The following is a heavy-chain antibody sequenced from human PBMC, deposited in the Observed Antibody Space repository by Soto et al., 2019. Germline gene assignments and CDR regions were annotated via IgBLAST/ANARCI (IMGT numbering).Heavy chain of an antibody. J-gene: IGHJ5*02. CDR3: ARPKGYCSGGSCYDNWFDP. CDR1: GGSISSGGYY. Sequence: SETLSLTCTVSGGSISSGGYYWGWIRQPPGKGLEWIGSIYYSGSTYYNPSLKSRVTISVDTSKNQFSLKLSSVTAADTAVYYCARPKGYCSGGSCYDNWFDPWGQGTLVTVSS. V-gene: IGHV4-39*01. CDR2: IYYSGST. D-gene: IGHD2-15*01.